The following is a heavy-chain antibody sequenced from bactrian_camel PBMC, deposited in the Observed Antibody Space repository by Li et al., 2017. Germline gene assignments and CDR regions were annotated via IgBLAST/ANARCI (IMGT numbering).Heavy chain of an antibody. J-gene: IGHJ6*01. CDR1: GFTFGNSW. V-gene: IGHV3-2*01. D-gene: IGHD2*01. CDR3: ATGGGNWYFDY. Sequence: HVQLVESGGGLVQPGGSLRLSCAASGFTFGNSWIDWVRQAPGKGLEWVSSIYSGGISTYYVDSVKGRFTISKDDAKNTVYLQMNSLKSEDTALYYCATGGGNWYFDYWGHGTQVTVS. CDR2: IYSGGIST.